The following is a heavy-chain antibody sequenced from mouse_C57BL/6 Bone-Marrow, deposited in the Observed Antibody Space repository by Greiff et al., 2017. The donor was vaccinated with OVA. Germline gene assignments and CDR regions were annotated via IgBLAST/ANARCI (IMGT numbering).Heavy chain of an antibody. D-gene: IGHD2-1*01. Sequence: VKLMESGPELVKPGASVKISCKASGYTFTDYYIHWVKPRPGQGLEWIGWIFPGSGSPSYHEKFKGKATLPVDKSSSTAYMLLSSLTSEDSAVYFCAPIYYGNYGAMDYWGQGTAVTVSS. J-gene: IGHJ4*01. CDR3: APIYYGNYGAMDY. CDR2: IFPGSGSP. V-gene: IGHV1-75*01. CDR1: GYTFTDYY.